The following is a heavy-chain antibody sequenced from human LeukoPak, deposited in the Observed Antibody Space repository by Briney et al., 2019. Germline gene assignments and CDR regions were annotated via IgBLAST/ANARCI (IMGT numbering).Heavy chain of an antibody. CDR2: ISGSGGST. J-gene: IGHJ3*02. Sequence: GGSLRLSCAASGFTFSSYAMSRVRQAPGKGLEWVSAISGSGGSTYYADSVKGRFTISRDNSKNTLYLQMNSLRAEDTAVYYCAKDHSEWEHYDAFDIWGQGTMVTVSS. V-gene: IGHV3-23*01. CDR1: GFTFSSYA. CDR3: AKDHSEWEHYDAFDI. D-gene: IGHD1-26*01.